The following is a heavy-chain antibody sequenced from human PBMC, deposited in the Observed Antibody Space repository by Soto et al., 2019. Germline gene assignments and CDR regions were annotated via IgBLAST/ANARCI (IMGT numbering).Heavy chain of an antibody. CDR3: AHRSLYCSSTSCSFDY. CDR2: IYYSGST. J-gene: IGHJ4*02. D-gene: IGHD2-2*01. V-gene: IGHV4-39*01. CDR1: GGSISSSSYY. Sequence: SETLSLTCTVSGGSISSSSYYWGWIRQPPGKGLEWIGSIYYSGSTYYNPSLKSRDTISVDTSKNQFSLKLSSVTAADTAVYYCAHRSLYCSSTSCSFDYWGQGTLVTVSS.